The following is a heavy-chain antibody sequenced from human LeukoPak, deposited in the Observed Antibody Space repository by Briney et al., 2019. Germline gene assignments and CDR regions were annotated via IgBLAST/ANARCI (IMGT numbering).Heavy chain of an antibody. Sequence: GGSLRLSCAASGFIFSTYDMNWVRQAPGKGLEWVSSISGGGGTTFYADSVKGRFTISRDNSKNTLYLQMNSLRTEDTAVYYCARADYDILTGHYDAFDIWGQGTMVTVSS. V-gene: IGHV3-23*01. J-gene: IGHJ3*02. D-gene: IGHD3-9*01. CDR3: ARADYDILTGHYDAFDI. CDR1: GFIFSTYD. CDR2: ISGGGGTT.